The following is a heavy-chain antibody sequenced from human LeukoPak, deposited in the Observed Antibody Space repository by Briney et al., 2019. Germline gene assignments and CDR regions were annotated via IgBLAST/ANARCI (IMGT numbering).Heavy chain of an antibody. D-gene: IGHD4-17*01. Sequence: GGSLRLSCAASGFTFSQYWMSWVRQAPGKGLEWVANIKHDGSEKQDGSEKNYVDSVKGRFTISRDNVKNSLYLQMNSLRAEDTAVYYCAKEKDLTTETFDYWGQGTLVTVSS. CDR3: AKEKDLTTETFDY. J-gene: IGHJ4*02. CDR2: IKHDGSEKQDGSEK. CDR1: GFTFSQYW. V-gene: IGHV3-7*03.